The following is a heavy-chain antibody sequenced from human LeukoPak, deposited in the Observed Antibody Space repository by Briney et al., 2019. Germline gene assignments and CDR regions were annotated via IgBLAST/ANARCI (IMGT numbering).Heavy chain of an antibody. CDR1: GFTFSSYS. CDR2: ISSSSSYI. Sequence: GGSLRLCCAASGFTFSSYSMNWVRQAPGKGLEWVSSISSSSSYIYYADSVKGRFTISRDNAKNSLYLQMNSLRAEDTAVYYCARDLREYSGYDPLTDPLDYWGQGTLVTVSS. V-gene: IGHV3-21*01. J-gene: IGHJ4*02. CDR3: ARDLREYSGYDPLTDPLDY. D-gene: IGHD5-12*01.